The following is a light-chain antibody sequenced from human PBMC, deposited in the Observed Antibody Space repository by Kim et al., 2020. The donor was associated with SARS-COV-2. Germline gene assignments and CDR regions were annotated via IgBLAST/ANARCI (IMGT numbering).Light chain of an antibody. CDR2: GAS. Sequence: EIVMTQSPATLSVSPGERATLSCRASQSVSSNLAWYQQKPGQAPRLLIYGASTRATGIPGRFSGSGSGTEFTLTISSLQSEDFAVYYCQQYSHWPLTFGGRTQVDIK. CDR1: QSVSSN. CDR3: QQYSHWPLT. V-gene: IGKV3-15*01. J-gene: IGKJ4*01.